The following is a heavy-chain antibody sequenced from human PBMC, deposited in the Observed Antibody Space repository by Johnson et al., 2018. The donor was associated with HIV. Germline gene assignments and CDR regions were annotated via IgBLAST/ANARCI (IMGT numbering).Heavy chain of an antibody. CDR1: GFTFSNYG. Sequence: QVQLVESGGGVVQPGGSLRLSCTASGFTFSNYGMHWVRQAPGKGLEWVAVISFDGSNKYYADSVKGLSTISRDNSNNTLFLQMNSLRADDTGVYYCAKDKFMFLDNPVDAFDVWGQGTMVTFSS. CDR2: ISFDGSNK. CDR3: AKDKFMFLDNPVDAFDV. V-gene: IGHV3-30*18. D-gene: IGHD3/OR15-3a*01. J-gene: IGHJ3*01.